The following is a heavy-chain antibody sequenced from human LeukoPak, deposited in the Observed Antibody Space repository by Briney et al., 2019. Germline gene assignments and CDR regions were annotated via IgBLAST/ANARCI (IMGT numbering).Heavy chain of an antibody. Sequence: GRSLRLSCAASGFTFSSYGMHWARQAPGKGLEWVAVISYDGSNKYYADSVKGRFTISRDNSKNTLYLQMNSLRAEDTAVYYCAKDLEDTAMVLDYWGQGTLVTVSS. V-gene: IGHV3-30*18. CDR2: ISYDGSNK. CDR1: GFTFSSYG. D-gene: IGHD5-18*01. J-gene: IGHJ4*02. CDR3: AKDLEDTAMVLDY.